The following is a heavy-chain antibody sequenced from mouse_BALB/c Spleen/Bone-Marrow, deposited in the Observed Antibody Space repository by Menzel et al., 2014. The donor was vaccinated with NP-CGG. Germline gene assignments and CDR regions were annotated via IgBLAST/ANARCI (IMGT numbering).Heavy chain of an antibody. J-gene: IGHJ2*01. CDR2: ILPGSGST. Sequence: VQVVESGAELMKPGASVKISCKATGYTFSSYWIEWVKQRPGHGLEWIGEILPGSGSTNYNEKFKGKATFTADTSSNTAYMQLSSLTSEDSAVYYCAGDTTVGYWGQGTTLTVSS. CDR1: GYTFSSYW. D-gene: IGHD1-1*01. V-gene: IGHV1-9*01. CDR3: AGDTTVGY.